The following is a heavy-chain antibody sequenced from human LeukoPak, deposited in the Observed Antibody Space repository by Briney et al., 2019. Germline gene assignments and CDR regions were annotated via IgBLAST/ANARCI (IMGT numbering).Heavy chain of an antibody. CDR3: ARDLGTAMALFGDFDY. D-gene: IGHD5-18*01. Sequence: PGGSLRLSCTASGFTFGDYAMSWFRQAPGKGLEWVGFIRSKAYGGTTEYAASVKGRFTISRDDSKNTLYLQMNSLRAEDTAVYYCARDLGTAMALFGDFDYWGQGTLVTVSS. J-gene: IGHJ4*02. V-gene: IGHV3-49*03. CDR2: IRSKAYGGTT. CDR1: GFTFGDYA.